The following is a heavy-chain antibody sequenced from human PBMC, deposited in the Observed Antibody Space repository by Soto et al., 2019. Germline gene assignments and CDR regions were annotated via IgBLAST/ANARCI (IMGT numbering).Heavy chain of an antibody. CDR1: GYSFSDYH. CDR2: INPKSGGT. D-gene: IGHD2-8*01. V-gene: IGHV1-2*04. CDR3: ARGHSTDCSNGVCSFFYNHEMDV. Sequence: ASVKVSCKASGYSFSDYHIHWVRQATGQGLEWLGRINPKSGGTNSAQKFQGWVTMTRDTSISTAYMELTRLRSDDTAVYFCARGHSTDCSNGVCSFFYNHEMDVWGQGTTVTVSS. J-gene: IGHJ6*02.